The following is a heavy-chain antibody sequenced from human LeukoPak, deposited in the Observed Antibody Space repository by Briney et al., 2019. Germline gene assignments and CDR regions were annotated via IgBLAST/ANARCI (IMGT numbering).Heavy chain of an antibody. V-gene: IGHV3-21*01. CDR3: AREDGDDFWSGLSDY. Sequence: GGSLRLSCAASGFTFSSYSTNWVRQAPGKGLEWVSSISSSSSYIYYADSVKGRFTISRDNAKNSLYLQMNSLRAEDTAVYYCAREDGDDFWSGLSDYWGQGTLVTVSS. CDR2: ISSSSSYI. CDR1: GFTFSSYS. D-gene: IGHD3-3*01. J-gene: IGHJ4*02.